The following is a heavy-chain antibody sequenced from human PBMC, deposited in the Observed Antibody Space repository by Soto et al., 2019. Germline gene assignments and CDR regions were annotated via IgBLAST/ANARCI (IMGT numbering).Heavy chain of an antibody. CDR2: IYYSGST. CDR3: ARHRSDYRSCWFTEPYCYGMDV. D-gene: IGHD6-19*01. V-gene: IGHV4-59*01. CDR1: GGSISSYY. Sequence: PSETLSLTCTVSGGSISSYYWSWIRQPPGKGLEWIGYIYYSGSTNYNPSLRSRVTISVDTSKNQFSLKLSPVTAADTAVYYCARHRSDYRSCWFTEPYCYGMDVWGQGTTVTVSS. J-gene: IGHJ6*02.